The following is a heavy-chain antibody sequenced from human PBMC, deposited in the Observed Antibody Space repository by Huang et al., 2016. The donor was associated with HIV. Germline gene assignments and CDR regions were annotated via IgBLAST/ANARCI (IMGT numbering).Heavy chain of an antibody. D-gene: IGHD5-18*01. CDR1: GGTVSSFS. J-gene: IGHJ4*02. V-gene: IGHV1-69*13. CDR3: ARGVGNSNRGFDI. CDR2: VRPVHDTT. Sequence: QVQLVQSGAEMKKSGSSVKVSCKASGGTVSSFSFTWVRQAPGHGLEWMGGVRPVHDTTYLAQKFRGRVTLNADESTKTAFMELSGLTSQDTAVYYCARGVGNSNRGFDIWGQGTLVTVS.